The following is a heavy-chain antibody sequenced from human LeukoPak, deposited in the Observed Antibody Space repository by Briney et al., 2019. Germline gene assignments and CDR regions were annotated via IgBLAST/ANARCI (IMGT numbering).Heavy chain of an antibody. Sequence: GGSLRLSCAASGFTFSSYAMTWVRQAPGKGLEWVSSISNGGDYTYYVDSVKGRFTISRDNSKNTLYLQMNSLRAEDTAVYYCAKNAGGSGSPRISWGQGTLVTVSS. CDR1: GFTFSSYA. V-gene: IGHV3-23*01. CDR2: ISNGGDYT. CDR3: AKNAGGSGSPRIS. D-gene: IGHD3-10*01. J-gene: IGHJ5*02.